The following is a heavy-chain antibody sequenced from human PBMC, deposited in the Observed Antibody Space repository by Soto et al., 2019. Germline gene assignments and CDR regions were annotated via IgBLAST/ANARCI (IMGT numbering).Heavy chain of an antibody. CDR2: IYSGGST. CDR1: GFTVSSNY. CDR3: ARDMVRGLYPEYFQH. D-gene: IGHD3-10*01. J-gene: IGHJ1*01. Sequence: EVQLVESGGGLVQPGGSLRLSCAASGFTVSSNYMSWVRQAPGKGLEWVSGIYSGGSTYYADSVKGRFTISRDNSKTTLYLQMNSLRAEDTAVYYCARDMVRGLYPEYFQHWGQGTLVTVSS. V-gene: IGHV3-66*01.